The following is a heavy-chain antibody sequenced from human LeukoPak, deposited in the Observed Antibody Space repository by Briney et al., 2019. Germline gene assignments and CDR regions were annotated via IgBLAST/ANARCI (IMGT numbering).Heavy chain of an antibody. J-gene: IGHJ3*02. V-gene: IGHV3-23*01. Sequence: GGSLRLSCAASGFTFSSYAMSWVRQAPGKGLEWVSAISGSGGSTYYADSVKGRFTISRDNSKNTLYLQMNSLRAEDTAVYYCAKLYYYDSSGYYSGSVTSHDAFDIRGQGTMVTVSS. D-gene: IGHD3-22*01. CDR3: AKLYYYDSSGYYSGSVTSHDAFDI. CDR1: GFTFSSYA. CDR2: ISGSGGST.